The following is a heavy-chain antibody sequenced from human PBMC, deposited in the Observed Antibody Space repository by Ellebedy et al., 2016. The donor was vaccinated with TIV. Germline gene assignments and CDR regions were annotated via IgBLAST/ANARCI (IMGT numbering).Heavy chain of an antibody. CDR2: IDPSDGST. V-gene: IGHV1-46*01. CDR1: GYSFTTYY. Sequence: AASVKVSCKASGYSFTTYYIHWVRQSPGHGLEWMGLIDPSDGSTTSPLKFRARITMTRDTSTDTLYMEMSSLRNDDTAVYYGVRGLGYCTNGVCRMDVWGQGTTVTVSS. J-gene: IGHJ6*02. D-gene: IGHD2-8*01. CDR3: VRGLGYCTNGVCRMDV.